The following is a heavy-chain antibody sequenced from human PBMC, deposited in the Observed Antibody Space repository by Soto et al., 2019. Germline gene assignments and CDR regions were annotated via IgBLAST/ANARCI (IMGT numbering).Heavy chain of an antibody. CDR2: VSGSGGGT. CDR3: AKPPDYNWNDY. CDR1: GFTFSSYT. J-gene: IGHJ4*02. Sequence: EVQLLESGGGLVQPGGSLRLSCAASGFTFSSYTMSWVRQAPGKGLEWISAVSGSGGGTYYADSVKGRVTISRDNSKDTLYLQMNNLRAEDTAVYYCAKPPDYNWNDYWGQGTLVTVSS. D-gene: IGHD1-20*01. V-gene: IGHV3-23*01.